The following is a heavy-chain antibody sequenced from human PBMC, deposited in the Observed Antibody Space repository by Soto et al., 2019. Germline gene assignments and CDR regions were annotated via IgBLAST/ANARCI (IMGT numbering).Heavy chain of an antibody. Sequence: QVQLVQSGAEVKKPGASVKVSCKASGYTFTSYGISWVRQAPGQGLEWMGWISAYNGNTNYAQKLQGRVTMTTDTSTSTAYMELRSLRSDDKAVYYCATGLEYCSGGSCYHYFDYWGQGTLVTVSS. CDR1: GYTFTSYG. D-gene: IGHD2-15*01. J-gene: IGHJ4*02. CDR3: ATGLEYCSGGSCYHYFDY. V-gene: IGHV1-18*01. CDR2: ISAYNGNT.